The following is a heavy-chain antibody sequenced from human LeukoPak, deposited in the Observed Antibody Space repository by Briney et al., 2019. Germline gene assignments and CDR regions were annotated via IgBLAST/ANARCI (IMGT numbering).Heavy chain of an antibody. V-gene: IGHV1-2*02. CDR1: GYTFTGYY. J-gene: IGHJ4*02. CDR2: INPNSGGT. Sequence: GASVKVSCKASGYTFTGYYMHWVRQAPGQGLEWMGWINPNSGGTNYAQKFQGRVTMTRDTSISTAYMELSSLRSEDTAVYYRARRNGGIAAAEFDYWGQGTLVTVSS. D-gene: IGHD6-13*01. CDR3: ARRNGGIAAAEFDY.